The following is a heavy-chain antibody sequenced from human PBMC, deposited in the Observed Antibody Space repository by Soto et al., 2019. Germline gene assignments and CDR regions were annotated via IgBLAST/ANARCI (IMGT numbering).Heavy chain of an antibody. V-gene: IGHV3-23*02. CDR2: IGPNPVNT. D-gene: IGHD6-19*01. J-gene: IGHJ4*02. CDR1: GFPFTTSG. CDR3: TSARHCSADACPAAE. Sequence: EVQLLESGGGLVQPGGYLRLSCAASGFPFTTSGFLWVRQPPGVGLEWVPAIGPNPVNTNYRDSVKGRFTISRANSRNTVFLQMSALRAEDTALYYCTSARHCSADACPAAEWGQGTLITVSS.